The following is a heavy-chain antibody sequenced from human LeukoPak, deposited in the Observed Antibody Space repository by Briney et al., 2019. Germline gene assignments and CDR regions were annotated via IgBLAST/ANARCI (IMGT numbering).Heavy chain of an antibody. D-gene: IGHD3-22*01. J-gene: IGHJ4*02. CDR2: ISYDGSNK. Sequence: PGRSLRLSCAASGFTFSSYGMHWVRQAPGKGLEWVAVISYDGSNKYYADSVKGRFTISRDNSENTLYLQMNSLRAEDTAVYYCAKNYYYDSSGYHPPDYWGQGTLVTVSS. V-gene: IGHV3-30*18. CDR3: AKNYYYDSSGYHPPDY. CDR1: GFTFSSYG.